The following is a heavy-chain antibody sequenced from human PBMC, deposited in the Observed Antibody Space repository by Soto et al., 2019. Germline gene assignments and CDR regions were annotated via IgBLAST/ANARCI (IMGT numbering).Heavy chain of an antibody. CDR1: GFTFSSYA. Sequence: QVQLVESGGGVVQPGRSLRLSCAASGFTFSSYAMHWVRQAPGKGLEWVAVISYDGSNKYYADSVKGRFTISRDNSKNTLYLQMNSLRAEDTAVYYCARDSIADRPNMGDYYYYYGMDVWGQGTTVTVSS. V-gene: IGHV3-30-3*01. CDR2: ISYDGSNK. J-gene: IGHJ6*02. D-gene: IGHD6-6*01. CDR3: ARDSIADRPNMGDYYYYYGMDV.